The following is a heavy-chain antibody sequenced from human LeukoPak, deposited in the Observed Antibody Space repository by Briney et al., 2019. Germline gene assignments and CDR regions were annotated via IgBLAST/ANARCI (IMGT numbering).Heavy chain of an antibody. J-gene: IGHJ4*02. V-gene: IGHV3-7*04. CDR3: ARAIGYCSGGSCYYVS. D-gene: IGHD2-15*01. CDR1: GFTFSSYW. Sequence: GGSLLLSCAASGFTFSSYWMSWGRQAPGKGLEWVANIKQDGSEKYYVDSVKGRFTISRDNAKNSLYLQMNSLRAEDTAVYYCARAIGYCSGGSCYYVSWGQGTLVTVSS. CDR2: IKQDGSEK.